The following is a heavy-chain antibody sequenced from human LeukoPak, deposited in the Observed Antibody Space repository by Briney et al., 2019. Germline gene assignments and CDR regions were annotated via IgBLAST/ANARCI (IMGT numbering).Heavy chain of an antibody. CDR3: AGRGNYDSSGYYYNY. D-gene: IGHD3-22*01. J-gene: IGHJ4*02. Sequence: SETLSLTCTVSGGSISSSTHCWSWVRQPPGKGLEWIGCMYYSGNTYYSSSLKGRVTISLDTSKNQFSLKLSSVTAADTAVYYCAGRGNYDSSGYYYNYWGQGTLVTVSS. CDR2: MYYSGNT. V-gene: IGHV4-39*01. CDR1: GGSISSSTHC.